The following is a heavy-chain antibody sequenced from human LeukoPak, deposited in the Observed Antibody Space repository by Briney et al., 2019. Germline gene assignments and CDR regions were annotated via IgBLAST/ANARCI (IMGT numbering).Heavy chain of an antibody. CDR2: IIPIFGTA. V-gene: IGHV1-69*13. CDR1: GGTFSSYA. CDR3: ARGGPHYYDSSGYYFDY. Sequence: WASVKVSCKASGGTFSSYAISWVRQAPGQGLEWMGGIIPIFGTANYAQKFQGRVTITADESTSTAYMELSSLRSEDTAVYYCARGGPHYYDSSGYYFDYWGQGTLVTVSS. J-gene: IGHJ4*02. D-gene: IGHD3-22*01.